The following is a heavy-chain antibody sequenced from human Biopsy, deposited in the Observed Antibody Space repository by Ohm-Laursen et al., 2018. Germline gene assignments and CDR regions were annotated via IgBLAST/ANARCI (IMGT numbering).Heavy chain of an antibody. V-gene: IGHV1-18*01. Sequence: ASVKVSCKASGYTFTSYDISWVRQAPGQGLEWMGWISPYNDKTSYPPKLQDRVTMTADTSTNTAHMELRSLRSDDTAVYYCARVFCTSITCYGLLDNWGQGTVVTVSS. CDR1: GYTFTSYD. D-gene: IGHD1-20*01. CDR3: ARVFCTSITCYGLLDN. J-gene: IGHJ4*02. CDR2: ISPYNDKT.